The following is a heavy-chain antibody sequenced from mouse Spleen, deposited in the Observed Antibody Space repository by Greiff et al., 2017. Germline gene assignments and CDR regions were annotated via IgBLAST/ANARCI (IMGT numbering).Heavy chain of an antibody. D-gene: IGHD2-4*01. CDR3: ARSPMITTGMDY. CDR2: ISCYNGAT. J-gene: IGHJ4*01. CDR1: GYSFTGYY. Sequence: LVKTGASVKISCKASGYSFTGYYVHWVKQSHGKSLEWIGYISCYNGATSYNQKFKGKATFTVDTSSSTAYMQFNSLTSEDSAVYYCARSPMITTGMDYWGQGTSVTVSS. V-gene: IGHV1S34*01.